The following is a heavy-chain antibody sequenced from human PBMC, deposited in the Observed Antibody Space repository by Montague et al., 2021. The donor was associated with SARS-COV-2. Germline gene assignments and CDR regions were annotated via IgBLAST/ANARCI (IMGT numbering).Heavy chain of an antibody. CDR3: TRGREGNYNVMDV. D-gene: IGHD1-1*01. J-gene: IGHJ6*02. V-gene: IGHV6-1*01. Sequence: YNDYAVSVRGRVTINPDTSKNQFSLQLNSVTPEDTAIYYCTRGREGNYNVMDVWGQGTTVTVS. CDR2: YN.